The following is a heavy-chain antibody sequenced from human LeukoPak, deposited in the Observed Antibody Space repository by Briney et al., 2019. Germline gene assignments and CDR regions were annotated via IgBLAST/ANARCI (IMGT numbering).Heavy chain of an antibody. CDR2: IIPIFGTA. D-gene: IGHD3-22*01. V-gene: IGHV1-69*13. CDR1: GGTFSSYA. Sequence: ASVKVSCKASGGTFSSYAISWVRQAPGQGLEWMGGIIPIFGTANYAQKFQGRVTITADESTSTAYMELSSLRSEDTAVYYCARDPGDYYYDSSGYPRRAFDIWGRGTMVTVSS. J-gene: IGHJ3*02. CDR3: ARDPGDYYYDSSGYPRRAFDI.